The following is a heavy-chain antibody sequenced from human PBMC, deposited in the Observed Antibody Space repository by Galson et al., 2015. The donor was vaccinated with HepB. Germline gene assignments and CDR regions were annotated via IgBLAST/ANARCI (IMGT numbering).Heavy chain of an antibody. CDR1: GGTFSSYA. D-gene: IGHD3-10*01. CDR2: IIPIFDTT. J-gene: IGHJ5*02. V-gene: IGHV1-69*13. CDR3: ARDSYYYGSGSYYCRFDP. Sequence: SVKVSCKASGGTFSSYAITWVRQAPGQGLEWMGAIIPIFDTTNYAHKFQGRLTITADESTSTAFMELSSLRSEDTAVYYCARDSYYYGSGSYYCRFDPWGQGTLVTVSS.